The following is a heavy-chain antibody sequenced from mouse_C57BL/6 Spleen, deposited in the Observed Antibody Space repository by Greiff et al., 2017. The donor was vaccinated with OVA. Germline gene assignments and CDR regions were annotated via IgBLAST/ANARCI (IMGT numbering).Heavy chain of an antibody. V-gene: IGHV1-54*01. Sequence: QVQLQQSGAELVRPGTSVKVSCKASGYAFTNYLIEWVKQRPGQGLEWIGVINPGSGGTNYNEKFKGKATLTADKSSSTAYMQLSSLTSEDSAVYFCARAPYGNYLYYAMDYWGQGTSVTVSS. J-gene: IGHJ4*01. CDR2: INPGSGGT. CDR3: ARAPYGNYLYYAMDY. D-gene: IGHD2-1*01. CDR1: GYAFTNYL.